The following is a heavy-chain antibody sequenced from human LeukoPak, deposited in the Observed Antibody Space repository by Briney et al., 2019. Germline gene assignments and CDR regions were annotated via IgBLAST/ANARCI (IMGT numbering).Heavy chain of an antibody. CDR3: AKDEYYDFWSGYYTPFDY. D-gene: IGHD3-3*01. Sequence: GGSLRLSCAASAFPFSSYGMHWVRQAPGKGLEWVAVISYDGSNKYYADSVKGRFTISRDNSKNTLYLQMNSLRAEDTAVYYCAKDEYYDFWSGYYTPFDYWGQGTLVTVSS. J-gene: IGHJ4*02. CDR2: ISYDGSNK. CDR1: AFPFSSYG. V-gene: IGHV3-30*18.